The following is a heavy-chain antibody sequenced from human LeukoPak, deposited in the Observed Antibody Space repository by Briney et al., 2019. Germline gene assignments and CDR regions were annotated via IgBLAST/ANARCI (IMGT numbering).Heavy chain of an antibody. D-gene: IGHD5-24*01. CDR2: INPNSGGT. Sequence: ASVKVSCKASGYTFTDYFMHWVRQAPGQGLEWMGWINPNSGGTEYAQKFHGRVTMTRDTSISTVYMELSSLRSDDTAVYFCARVRGGFNLRDFDIWGQGTLVTVSS. CDR1: GYTFTDYF. J-gene: IGHJ4*02. CDR3: ARVRGGFNLRDFDI. V-gene: IGHV1-2*02.